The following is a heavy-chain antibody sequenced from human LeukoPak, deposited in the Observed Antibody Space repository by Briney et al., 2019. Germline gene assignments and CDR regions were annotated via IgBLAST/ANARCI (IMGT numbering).Heavy chain of an antibody. CDR2: ISGGGGTT. CDR3: AKPELPNNAINYYLDY. J-gene: IGHJ4*02. V-gene: IGHV3-23*01. CDR1: GCTFSSYA. Sequence: GGSLRLSCAASGCTFSSYAMSWVRQAPGKGLDWVSIISGGGGTTYYADSVKGRFPTSRDTSTLYLQMNSLRAEATAVYYCAKPELPNNAINYYLDYWGRGTLVTVSS. D-gene: IGHD2-21*01.